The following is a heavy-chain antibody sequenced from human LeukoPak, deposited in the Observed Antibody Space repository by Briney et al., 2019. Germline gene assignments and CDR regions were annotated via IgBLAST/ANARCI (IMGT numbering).Heavy chain of an antibody. CDR3: AKGYFGSGSYYFDY. Sequence: GGSLRLSCVASGFTFSSYAMNWVRQAPGMGLEWVSVITSSGGSTAYADSVRGRFTISRDNSKNTLYMQMNSLRAEDTAVYYCAKGYFGSGSYYFDYWGQGTLVTVSS. D-gene: IGHD3-10*01. CDR2: ITSSGGST. CDR1: GFTFSSYA. V-gene: IGHV3-23*01. J-gene: IGHJ4*02.